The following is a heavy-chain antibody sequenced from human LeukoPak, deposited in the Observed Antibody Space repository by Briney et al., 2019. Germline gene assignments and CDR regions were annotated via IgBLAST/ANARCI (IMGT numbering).Heavy chain of an antibody. CDR1: GFTVSSNY. Sequence: GGSLRLSCAASGFTVSSNYMSWVRQAPGKGLEWVSVTYSGGSTYYADSVKGRFTISRDNSKNTLYLQMNSLRAEDTAVYYCARGSIVGAFFDYWGQGTLVTVSS. V-gene: IGHV3-53*01. CDR2: TYSGGST. J-gene: IGHJ4*02. CDR3: ARGSIVGAFFDY. D-gene: IGHD1-26*01.